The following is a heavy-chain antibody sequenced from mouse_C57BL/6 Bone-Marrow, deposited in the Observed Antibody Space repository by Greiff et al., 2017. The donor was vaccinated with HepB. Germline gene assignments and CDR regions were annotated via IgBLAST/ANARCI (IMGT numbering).Heavy chain of an antibody. J-gene: IGHJ4*01. D-gene: IGHD3-2*02. Sequence: VQGVESGAELARPGASVKLSCKASGYTFTSYGISWVKQRTGQGLEWIGEIYPRSGNTYYNEKFKGKATLTADKSSSTAYMELRSLTSEDSAVYFCARSGKTAQATWAYAMDYWGQGTSVTVSS. CDR2: IYPRSGNT. CDR1: GYTFTSYG. CDR3: ARSGKTAQATWAYAMDY. V-gene: IGHV1-81*01.